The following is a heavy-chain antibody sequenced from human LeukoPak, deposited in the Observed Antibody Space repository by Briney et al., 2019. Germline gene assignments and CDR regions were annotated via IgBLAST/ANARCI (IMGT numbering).Heavy chain of an antibody. V-gene: IGHV3-30*02. CDR1: GFTFSSYG. Sequence: GGSLRLSCAASGFTFSSYGMHWVRQAPGRGLEWVAFMRYDGSNKYYADSVKGRFTISRDNSKNTLYLQMNSPRAEDTAVYYCAKDFDDYHSSCYYHGSQYFDYWGQGTLVTVSS. CDR3: AKDFDDYHSSCYYHGSQYFDY. J-gene: IGHJ4*02. CDR2: MRYDGSNK. D-gene: IGHD3-22*01.